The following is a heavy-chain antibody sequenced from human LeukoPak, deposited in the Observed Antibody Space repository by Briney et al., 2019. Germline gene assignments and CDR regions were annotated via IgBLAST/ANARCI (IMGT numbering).Heavy chain of an antibody. Sequence: PGGSLRRSCAASGFTFSSSAMSWVRQAPGKGLKWVSAISGTGGSTYYADSVKVRFTISRYNSKNTLYLKMNRLRAAFKSVCYCAKLGRVVPAATVAYWGEGTLVTVSS. J-gene: IGHJ4*02. CDR3: AKLGRVVPAATVAY. V-gene: IGHV3-23*01. CDR1: GFTFSSSA. D-gene: IGHD2-2*01. CDR2: ISGTGGST.